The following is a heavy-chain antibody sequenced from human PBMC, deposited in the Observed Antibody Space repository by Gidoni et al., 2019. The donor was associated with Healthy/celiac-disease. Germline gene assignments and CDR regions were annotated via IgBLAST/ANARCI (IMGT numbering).Heavy chain of an antibody. CDR3: ARGWYYYDSSGYDH. Sequence: EVQLVESGGGLVQRGGSVRLSCAAAGFTFSSYSMNWVRQAAGKGLEWVSYISSSSSTIYYADAVKGRFTITRDNDKNSLYLQMNSLRAEDTAVYYCARGWYYYDSSGYDHWGQGTLVTVSS. CDR2: ISSSSSTI. V-gene: IGHV3-48*04. CDR1: GFTFSSYS. J-gene: IGHJ4*02. D-gene: IGHD3-22*01.